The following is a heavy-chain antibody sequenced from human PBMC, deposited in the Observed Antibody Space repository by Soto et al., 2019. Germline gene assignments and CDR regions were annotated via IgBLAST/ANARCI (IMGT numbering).Heavy chain of an antibody. J-gene: IGHJ4*02. CDR1: GGSTSSNDYY. Sequence: SETLSLTXTVSGGSTSSNDYYWGWIRQPPGKGLEWIGSIYYXGTSXXXPSLXXRVTISVDKSKNQFYLQLNSVTAADTAVYYCADPPSGYWGQGVLVTVSS. CDR3: ADPPSGY. CDR2: IYYXGTS. V-gene: IGHV4-39*07.